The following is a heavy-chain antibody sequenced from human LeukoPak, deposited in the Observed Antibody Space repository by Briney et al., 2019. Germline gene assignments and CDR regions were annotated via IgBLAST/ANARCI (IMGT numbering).Heavy chain of an antibody. CDR1: GGSISSSNW. CDR3: ASLIVGATNDAFDI. CDR2: IYHSGST. Sequence: SGTLSLTCAVSGGSISSSNWWSWVRQPPGKGLEWIGEIYHSGSTNYNPSPKSRVTISVDKSKNQFSLKLSSVTAADTAVYYCASLIVGATNDAFDIWGQGTMVTVSS. D-gene: IGHD1-26*01. V-gene: IGHV4-4*02. J-gene: IGHJ3*02.